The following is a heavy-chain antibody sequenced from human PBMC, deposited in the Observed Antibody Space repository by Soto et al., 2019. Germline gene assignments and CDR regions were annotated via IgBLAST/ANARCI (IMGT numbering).Heavy chain of an antibody. V-gene: IGHV3-21*01. D-gene: IGHD3-3*01. CDR1: GFIFKTNS. J-gene: IGHJ6*02. Sequence: GGSLRLSCAASGFIFKTNSMNWVRQAPGKGLEWVSYISGRGDYIYYGDSVKGRFTISRDNDKNSLYLLMSSLRGEDTAVYYCAKEGGFGLGNRGDYGMDVWGQGTTVTVSS. CDR3: AKEGGFGLGNRGDYGMDV. CDR2: ISGRGDYI.